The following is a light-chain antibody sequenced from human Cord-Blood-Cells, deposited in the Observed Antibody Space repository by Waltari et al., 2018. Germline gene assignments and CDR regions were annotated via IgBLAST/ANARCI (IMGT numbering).Light chain of an antibody. CDR3: QQRSNWPRGGFT. J-gene: IGKJ3*01. CDR2: DAS. CDR1: QSVSSY. V-gene: IGKV3-11*01. Sequence: EIVLTQSPATLSLSPGERATLSCRASQSVSSYLAWYQQKPGQAPRLLIYDASNRATGIPARFSGSGSGTDFTLTISSLEPEDFAVYYCQQRSNWPRGGFTVGPGTKVDIK.